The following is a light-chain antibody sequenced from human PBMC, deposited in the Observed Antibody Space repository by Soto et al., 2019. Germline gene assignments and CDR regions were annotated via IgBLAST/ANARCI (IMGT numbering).Light chain of an antibody. Sequence: QSALTQPASVSGSPGQSITISCTGTRSDVGSYNLVSWYQQHPGKAPKLIIYEVTKRPSGVSNRFSGSKSGTTASLTISGLQAEDEADYYCCSYAGSATPVVFGGGTKLTVL. CDR2: EVT. V-gene: IGLV2-23*02. CDR1: RSDVGSYNL. J-gene: IGLJ2*01. CDR3: CSYAGSATPVV.